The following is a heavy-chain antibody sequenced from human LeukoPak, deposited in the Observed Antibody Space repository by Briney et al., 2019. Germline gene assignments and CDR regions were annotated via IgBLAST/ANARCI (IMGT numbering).Heavy chain of an antibody. J-gene: IGHJ3*02. D-gene: IGHD3-10*01. CDR2: IYYSGST. CDR3: ATGGLLWFGELSAFDI. CDR1: GGSISSYY. V-gene: IGHV4-59*01. Sequence: SETLSLTCTVSGGSISSYYWSWLRQPPGKGLEWIGYIYYSGSTNYNPSLKSRVTISVDTSKNQFSLKLSSVTAADTAVYYCATGGLLWFGELSAFDIWGQGTMVTVSS.